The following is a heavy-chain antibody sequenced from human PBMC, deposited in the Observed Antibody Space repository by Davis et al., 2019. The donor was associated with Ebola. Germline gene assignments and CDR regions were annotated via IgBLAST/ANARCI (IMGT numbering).Heavy chain of an antibody. CDR3: AREMQGGYYYGMDV. V-gene: IGHV1-46*01. CDR1: GYTFTSYD. D-gene: IGHD3-16*01. J-gene: IGHJ6*02. Sequence: AASVKVSCKASGYTFTSYDINWVRQATGQGLEWMGIINPSGGSTSYAQKFQGRVTMTRDTSTSTVYMELSSLRSEDTAVYYCAREMQGGYYYGMDVWGQGTTVTVSS. CDR2: INPSGGST.